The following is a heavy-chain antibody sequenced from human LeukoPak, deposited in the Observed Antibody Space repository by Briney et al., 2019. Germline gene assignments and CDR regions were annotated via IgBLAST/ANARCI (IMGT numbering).Heavy chain of an antibody. J-gene: IGHJ4*02. CDR1: GFTFNISA. D-gene: IGHD3-16*01. V-gene: IGHV3-23*01. Sequence: GGSLRLSCAASGFTFNISAMSWVRQAPGKGLECVSPISGSGGSTYYADSVKGRFTISRDNAKNSLYLQMNSLRAEDTAVYYCASWGELTFDYWGQGTLVTVSS. CDR2: ISGSGGST. CDR3: ASWGELTFDY.